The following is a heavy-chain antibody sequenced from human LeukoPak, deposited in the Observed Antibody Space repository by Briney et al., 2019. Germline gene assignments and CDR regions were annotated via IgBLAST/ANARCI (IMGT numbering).Heavy chain of an antibody. CDR2: IYYSGST. Sequence: LRLSCAASGFTFSSYEMNWVRQAPGKGLEWIGSIYYSGSTYYNLSLKSRVTISVDTSKNQFSLKLSSVTAADTAVYYCARLGLWWVQEPWFDPWGQGTLVTVSS. CDR3: ARLGLWWVQEPWFDP. CDR1: GFTFSSYE. J-gene: IGHJ5*02. D-gene: IGHD2-21*01. V-gene: IGHV4-39*01.